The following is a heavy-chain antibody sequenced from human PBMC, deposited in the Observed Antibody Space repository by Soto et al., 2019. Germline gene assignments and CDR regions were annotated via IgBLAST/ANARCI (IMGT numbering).Heavy chain of an antibody. V-gene: IGHV1-69*01. J-gene: IGHJ5*02. D-gene: IGHD3-22*01. CDR3: ASTYDSSGYYLGNNWFDP. Sequence: QVQLVQSGAEVKKPGSSVKVSCKASGGTFSSYAISWVRQAPGQGLEWMGGIIPIFGSTNYAQNFQGRVTITADESTSTAYMGLSSLRSEDTAVYYCASTYDSSGYYLGNNWFDPWGQGTLVTVSS. CDR1: GGTFSSYA. CDR2: IIPIFGST.